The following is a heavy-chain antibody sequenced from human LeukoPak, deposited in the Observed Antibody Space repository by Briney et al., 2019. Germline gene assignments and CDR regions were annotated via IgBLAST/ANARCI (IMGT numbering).Heavy chain of an antibody. CDR1: GASISSGGYY. D-gene: IGHD1-14*01. CDR3: ARETGYGLHY. CDR2: IYYSGST. V-gene: IGHV4-31*03. Sequence: SQTLSLTCTVSGASISSGGYYWSWIRQLPGKGLGWIGYIYYSGSTYYNPSLKSRVTISVDTSKNQFSLKLTSVTAADTAVFYCARETGYGLHYWGQGTLVTVSS. J-gene: IGHJ4*02.